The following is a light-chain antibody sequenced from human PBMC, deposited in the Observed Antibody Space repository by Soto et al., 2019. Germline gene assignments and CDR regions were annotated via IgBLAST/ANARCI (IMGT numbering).Light chain of an antibody. V-gene: IGKV3-20*01. Sequence: EIVMTQSPGTLSLSPGERATLSCRASQSISSNYFAWYQQKPGQAPRLLIYGASSRATDIPDRFSGSGSGTDFTLISSRLEPEDFAVYYCQEYGSSRTFGQGTKVEIK. CDR1: QSISSNY. CDR3: QEYGSSRT. CDR2: GAS. J-gene: IGKJ1*01.